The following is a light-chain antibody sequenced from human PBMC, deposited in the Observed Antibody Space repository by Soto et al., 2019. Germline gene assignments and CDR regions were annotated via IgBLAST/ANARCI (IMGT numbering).Light chain of an antibody. CDR1: SSDVGSYNY. CDR3: ISYTTNNTWV. Sequence: QSALTQPASVSESPGQSITISCTGTSSDVGSYNYVSWYQQHPGKAPKLMIYEISNRPSGVSNRFSGSRSGNTASLTISGLHAEDEADYYCISYTTNNTWVFGGGTQLTVL. V-gene: IGLV2-14*01. J-gene: IGLJ3*02. CDR2: EIS.